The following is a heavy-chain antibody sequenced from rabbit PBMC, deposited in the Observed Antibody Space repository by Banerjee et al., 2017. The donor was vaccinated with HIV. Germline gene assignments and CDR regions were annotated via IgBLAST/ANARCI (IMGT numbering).Heavy chain of an antibody. CDR2: INTGSGST. J-gene: IGHJ4*01. CDR3: ARGVYLSNQNL. Sequence: QQQLVESGGGLVKPGASLTLTCKASGFSLSSYVMSWVRQAPGKGLEWIGYINTGSGSTAYASWAKGRFTITKTSSTTVTLQMTSLTAADTATYFCARGVYLSNQNLWGQGTLVPS. D-gene: IGHD1-1*01. V-gene: IGHV1S45*01. CDR1: GFSLSSYV.